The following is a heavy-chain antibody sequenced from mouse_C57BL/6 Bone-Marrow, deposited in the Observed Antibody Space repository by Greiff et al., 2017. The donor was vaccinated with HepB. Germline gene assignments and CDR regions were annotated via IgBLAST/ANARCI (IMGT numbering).Heavy chain of an antibody. CDR1: GYTFTSYG. Sequence: QVQLKESGAELARPGASVKLSCKASGYTFTSYGISWVKQRTGQGLEWIGEIYPRSGNTYYNEKFKGKATLTADKSSSTAYMELRSLTSEDSAVYFCARSHPFTTVPSEYYWGQGTTLTVSS. CDR2: IYPRSGNT. V-gene: IGHV1-81*01. CDR3: ARSHPFTTVPSEYY. J-gene: IGHJ2*01. D-gene: IGHD1-1*01.